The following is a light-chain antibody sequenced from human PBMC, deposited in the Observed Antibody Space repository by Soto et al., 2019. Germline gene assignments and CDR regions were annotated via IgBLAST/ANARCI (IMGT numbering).Light chain of an antibody. J-gene: IGLJ1*01. V-gene: IGLV2-11*01. CDR2: DVS. CDR1: SSDVGSYTY. Sequence: QSALTQPRSVSGSPGRSVTISCTGTSSDVGSYTYVSWYQQHPGKAPKLRIYDVSRRPSGVPDRFSGSKSGNTASLTISGLQAEDEADYYCCSYAGTYTYVFGTGTKLTVL. CDR3: CSYAGTYTYV.